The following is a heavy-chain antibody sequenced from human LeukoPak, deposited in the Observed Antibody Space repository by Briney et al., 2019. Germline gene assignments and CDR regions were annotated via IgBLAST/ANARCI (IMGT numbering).Heavy chain of an antibody. D-gene: IGHD2-2*01. V-gene: IGHV5-51*01. CDR1: GYSFTTYW. J-gene: IGHJ4*02. Sequence: GESLKISCRGSGYSFTTYWIGWVRQMPGKGLEWRGIIYPGDSDTRYRPSFQGQVTMSADKSINTAYLQWSSLKASDTAMYYCARRQGCSSTSCPPDSWGQGTLVTVSS. CDR2: IYPGDSDT. CDR3: ARRQGCSSTSCPPDS.